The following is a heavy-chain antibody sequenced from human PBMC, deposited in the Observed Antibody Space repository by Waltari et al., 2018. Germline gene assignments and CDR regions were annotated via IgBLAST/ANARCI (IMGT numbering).Heavy chain of an antibody. V-gene: IGHV3-53*01. J-gene: IGHJ4*02. Sequence: EVQLVESGGGLIQPGGSLRLSCAASGFTVSSNYMSWVRQAPGKGLKWFSGIVGGGSTSSADSVKGRFTISRDNSKNTLYLQMNSLRAEDTAVYYCARDGRSSGSEYWGQGTLVTVSS. CDR2: IVGGGST. CDR1: GFTVSSNY. D-gene: IGHD6-19*01. CDR3: ARDGRSSGSEY.